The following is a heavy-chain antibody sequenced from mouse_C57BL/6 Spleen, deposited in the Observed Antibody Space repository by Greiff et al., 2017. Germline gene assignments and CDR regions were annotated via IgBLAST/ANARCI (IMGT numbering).Heavy chain of an antibody. CDR2: IDPSDSET. V-gene: IGHV1-52*01. CDR1: GYTFTSYW. CDR3: ARGGYYVDY. J-gene: IGHJ2*01. Sequence: VKLQQPGAELVRPGSSVKLSCKASGYTFTSYWMHWVKQRPIQGLEWIGNIDPSDSETHYNQKFKDKATLTVDKSSSTAYMQLSSLTSEDSAVYYCARGGYYVDYWGQGTTLTVSS.